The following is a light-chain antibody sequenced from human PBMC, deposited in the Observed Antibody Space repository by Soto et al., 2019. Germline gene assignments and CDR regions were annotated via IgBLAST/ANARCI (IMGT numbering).Light chain of an antibody. CDR1: QSVSNNY. CDR2: GAS. J-gene: IGKJ1*01. V-gene: IGKV3-20*01. Sequence: EIVLTQAPGTLCLSPGERATLSCRASQSVSNNYLAWYQQKPGQAPRLLIYGASNRATGIPDRFSGSGSGTDFTLTISRLEPEDFAVYYCQQYGTSPRTFGQGTKVDIK. CDR3: QQYGTSPRT.